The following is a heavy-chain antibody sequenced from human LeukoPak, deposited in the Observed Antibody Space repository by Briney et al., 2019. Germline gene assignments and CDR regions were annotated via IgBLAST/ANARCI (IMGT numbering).Heavy chain of an antibody. CDR1: GDSIISGSYY. CDR3: ARDIVVADNNWFDP. Sequence: SETLSLTCTVSGDSIISGSYYGTWIRQSAGQGLEWICRIYNGGSTKYSPSLNSRVTISVDTSKNQFSLKLTSVTAADTAVYYCARDIVVADNNWFDPWGQGMLVTVSS. V-gene: IGHV4-61*02. D-gene: IGHD2-15*01. J-gene: IGHJ5*02. CDR2: IYNGGST.